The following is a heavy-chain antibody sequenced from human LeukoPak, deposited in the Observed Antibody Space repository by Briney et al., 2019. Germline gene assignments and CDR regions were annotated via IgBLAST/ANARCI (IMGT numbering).Heavy chain of an antibody. CDR2: INPSGGST. D-gene: IGHD3-16*01. V-gene: IGHV1-46*01. CDR1: GYTFTSYY. J-gene: IGHJ3*02. Sequence: GASVKVSCKASGYTFTSYYMHWVRQAPGQGLEWMGIINPSGGSTSYAQKFQGRVTMTTDTSTSTAYMELRSLRSDDTAVYYCATSGRPALGDAFDIWGQGTMVTVSS. CDR3: ATSGRPALGDAFDI.